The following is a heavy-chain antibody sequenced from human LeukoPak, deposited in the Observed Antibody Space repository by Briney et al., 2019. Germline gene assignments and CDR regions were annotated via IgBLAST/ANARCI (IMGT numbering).Heavy chain of an antibody. CDR2: IYYSGST. V-gene: IGHV4-39*07. D-gene: IGHD1-26*01. CDR3: ARDLWELHWFDP. J-gene: IGHJ5*02. Sequence: SETLSLTCTVSGGSISSSSYYWGWIRQPPGKGLEWIGSIYYSGSTYYNPSLKSRVTISVDTSKNQFSLKLSSVTAADTAVYYCARDLWELHWFDPWGQGTLVTVSS. CDR1: GGSISSSSYY.